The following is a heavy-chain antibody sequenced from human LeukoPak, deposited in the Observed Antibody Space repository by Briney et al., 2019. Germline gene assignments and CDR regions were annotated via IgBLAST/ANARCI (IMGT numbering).Heavy chain of an antibody. Sequence: VGSLRLSCAASGFTFSSYSMNWVRQAPGKGLEWVSYISSSSSTIYYADSVKGRFTISRDNAKNSPYLQMNSLRAEDTAVYYCAREEQLGPFDYWGQGTLVTVSS. CDR1: GFTFSSYS. CDR3: AREEQLGPFDY. V-gene: IGHV3-48*01. D-gene: IGHD6-6*01. J-gene: IGHJ4*02. CDR2: ISSSSSTI.